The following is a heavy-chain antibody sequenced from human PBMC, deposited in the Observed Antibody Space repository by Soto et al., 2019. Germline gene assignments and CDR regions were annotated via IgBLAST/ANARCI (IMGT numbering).Heavy chain of an antibody. CDR1: GGSISSGGYY. J-gene: IGHJ4*02. D-gene: IGHD3-3*01. V-gene: IGHV4-31*03. CDR2: IYYSGST. CDR3: ARGAAEEWLLFDY. Sequence: QVQLQESGPGLVKPSQTLSLTCTVSGGSISSGGYYWSWIRQHPGKGLEWIGYIYYSGSTYYNPSLKSRVTLAVDTSKNQFSLKLSSVTAAATAVYYCARGAAEEWLLFDYWGQGTLVTVSS.